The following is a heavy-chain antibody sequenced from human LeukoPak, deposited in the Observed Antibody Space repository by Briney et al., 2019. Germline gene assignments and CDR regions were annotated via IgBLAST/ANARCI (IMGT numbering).Heavy chain of an antibody. Sequence: SETLSLTCAVYGGSFSGYYWSWIRQPPGKGLEWIGEINHSGSTNYNPSLKSRVTISVDTSKDQFSLKLSSVTAADTAVYYCASGVDQPLLDYWGQGTLVTVSS. CDR2: INHSGST. CDR3: ASGVDQPLLDY. J-gene: IGHJ4*02. CDR1: GGSFSGYY. V-gene: IGHV4-34*01.